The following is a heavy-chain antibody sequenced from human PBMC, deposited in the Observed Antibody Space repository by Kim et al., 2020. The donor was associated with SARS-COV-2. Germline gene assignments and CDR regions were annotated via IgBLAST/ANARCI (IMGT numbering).Heavy chain of an antibody. CDR1: GYTFTGYY. CDR2: INPNSGGT. V-gene: IGHV1-2*02. Sequence: ASVKVSCKASGYTFTGYYMHWVRQAPGQGLEWMGWINPNSGGTNYAQKFQGRVTMTRDTSISTAYMELSRLRSDDTAVYYCARDMGTIFGVVHFDPWGQGTLVTVSS. J-gene: IGHJ5*02. D-gene: IGHD3-3*01. CDR3: ARDMGTIFGVVHFDP.